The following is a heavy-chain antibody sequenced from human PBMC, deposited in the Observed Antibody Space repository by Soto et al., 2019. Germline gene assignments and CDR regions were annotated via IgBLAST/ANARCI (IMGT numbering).Heavy chain of an antibody. CDR1: GYSFNNYY. J-gene: IGHJ4*02. Sequence: ASVKVSCKTSGYSFNNYYMNWVRQAPGQGLEWMGIINPSDGSTTYAQKFQGRVTLTRDTSTSTVYMELSSLISEDTAVYYCARDQEGYTYGYYFDSWGQGTLVTVPS. V-gene: IGHV1-46*02. CDR2: INPSDGST. CDR3: ARDQEGYTYGYYFDS. D-gene: IGHD3-3*01.